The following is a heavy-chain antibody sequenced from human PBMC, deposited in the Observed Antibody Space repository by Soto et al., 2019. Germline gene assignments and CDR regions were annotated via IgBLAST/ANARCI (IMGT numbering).Heavy chain of an antibody. Sequence: GASVKVSCKASGSTFSSYAISWVRQAPGQGLEWMGGIIPIFGTANYAQKFQGRVTITADESTSTAYMELSSLRSEDTAVYYCARDQVPAAMSRWGYYGMDVWGQGTTVTVSS. V-gene: IGHV1-69*13. CDR2: IIPIFGTA. J-gene: IGHJ6*02. CDR3: ARDQVPAAMSRWGYYGMDV. D-gene: IGHD2-2*01. CDR1: GSTFSSYA.